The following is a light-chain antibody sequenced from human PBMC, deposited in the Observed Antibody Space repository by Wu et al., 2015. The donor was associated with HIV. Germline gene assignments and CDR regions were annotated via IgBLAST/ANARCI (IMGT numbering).Light chain of an antibody. CDR3: QQRSSWPWT. CDR2: DSA. Sequence: ENVLTQSPGTLSLSPGDRATLSCRASQSVTGSYFAWFQQKPGQVPRLLIYDSANRATGIPGRFSGSGSGTDFTLTINSLEPEDFAVYYCQQRSSWPWTFGQGTKVEIK. J-gene: IGKJ1*01. CDR1: QSVTGSY. V-gene: IGKV3-11*01.